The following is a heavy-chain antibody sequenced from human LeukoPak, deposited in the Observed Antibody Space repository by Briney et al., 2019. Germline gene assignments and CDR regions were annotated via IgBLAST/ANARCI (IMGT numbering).Heavy chain of an antibody. CDR1: GDSITNHY. D-gene: IGHD3-10*01. J-gene: IGHJ6*03. Sequence: PSETLSLTCIVSGDSITNHYWSLIRRPPGKGLEWIGYIYYNGIINYNPSLKSRVTISVDTSRNQFSMKLNSVTAADTAVYYCASRPMADYYYYYMDVWGKGTTVTVSS. CDR2: IYYNGII. V-gene: IGHV4-59*11. CDR3: ASRPMADYYYYYMDV.